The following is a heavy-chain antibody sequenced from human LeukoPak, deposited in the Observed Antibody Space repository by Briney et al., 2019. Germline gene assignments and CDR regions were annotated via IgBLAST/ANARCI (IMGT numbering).Heavy chain of an antibody. CDR3: ASVGVAAAGPEY. Sequence: SGGSLRLSCAASGFTFSSYAMHWVRQAPGKGLEWVAVISYDGSNKYYADSVKGRFTISRDNSKNTLYLQMNSLRAEDTAVYYCASVGVAAAGPEYWGQGTLVTVSS. CDR1: GFTFSSYA. D-gene: IGHD6-13*01. J-gene: IGHJ4*02. CDR2: ISYDGSNK. V-gene: IGHV3-30*04.